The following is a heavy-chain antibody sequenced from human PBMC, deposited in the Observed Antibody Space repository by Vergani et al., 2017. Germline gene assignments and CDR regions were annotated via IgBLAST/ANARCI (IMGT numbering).Heavy chain of an antibody. CDR2: IYYSGIT. CDR3: ASGPWLVIIYDY. D-gene: IGHD3-3*01. Sequence: QLQLQESVPVLVKPSETLSLTCTVSVGSISSISYYWGWIRQPPGKGLEWIGSIYYSGITYYNPSLKSRVTISVDTSKNQFSLKLSSVTAADTAVYYCASGPWLVIIYDYWGQGTLVTVSS. J-gene: IGHJ4*02. CDR1: VGSISSISYY. V-gene: IGHV4-39*01.